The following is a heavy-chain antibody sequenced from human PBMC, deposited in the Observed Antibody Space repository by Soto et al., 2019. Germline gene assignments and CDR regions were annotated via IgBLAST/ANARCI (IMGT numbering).Heavy chain of an antibody. D-gene: IGHD5-18*01. CDR2: IKSKTDGGTV. J-gene: IGHJ4*02. V-gene: IGHV3-15*07. CDR3: SHGYYQYFES. Sequence: PGGSVRLSCAVSGVSLSNVWMNWVRQAPGKGPEWVGRIKSKTDGGTVEYAAPVKDRFTISRDDSENTLYLQMNSLKTEDTAVYYCSHGYYQYFESWGQGT. CDR1: GVSLSNVW.